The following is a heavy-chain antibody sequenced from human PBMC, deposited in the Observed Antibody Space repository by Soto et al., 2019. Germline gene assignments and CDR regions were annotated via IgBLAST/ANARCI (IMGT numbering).Heavy chain of an antibody. V-gene: IGHV3-21*01. J-gene: IGHJ4*02. D-gene: IGHD3-22*01. Sequence: GGSLRLSCAASGFTFSTYSMTWVRQAPGKGLEWVSSVSSSTSYIYYADSVKGRFTISRDNTKNSLYLQMNSLRAADTAIYFCARGTADYYDSSGYFEYWGLGTLVTVSS. CDR3: ARGTADYYDSSGYFEY. CDR1: GFTFSTYS. CDR2: VSSSTSYI.